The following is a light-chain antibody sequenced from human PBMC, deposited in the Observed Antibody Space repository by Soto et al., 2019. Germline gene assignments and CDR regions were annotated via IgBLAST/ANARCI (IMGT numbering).Light chain of an antibody. CDR1: QSVSGSH. Sequence: IVLTQSTGTLSLSPGERATLSCRASQSVSGSHLAWYQQKPGQAPRLLLYGSSTRATGIPDRFSGSGSGTDFTLTMSRVETEDFAVCYVQHYGSTPLTFGGGTKGEIK. J-gene: IGKJ4*01. CDR3: QHYGSTPLT. CDR2: GSS. V-gene: IGKV3-20*01.